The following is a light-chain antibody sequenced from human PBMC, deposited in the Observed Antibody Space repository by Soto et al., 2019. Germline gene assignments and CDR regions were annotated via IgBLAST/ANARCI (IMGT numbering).Light chain of an antibody. Sequence: DIVMTQSPLSLPVTPGEPASISCRSSQSLLHSNGYNCLDWYLQKPGQSPQLLIYLGSNRASGVPDRFSGSGSGTDFTLKISSVEAEDVGVYYCMQALQTPRSFGGGTKVAIK. J-gene: IGKJ4*01. CDR3: MQALQTPRS. V-gene: IGKV2-28*01. CDR2: LGS. CDR1: QSLLHSNGYNC.